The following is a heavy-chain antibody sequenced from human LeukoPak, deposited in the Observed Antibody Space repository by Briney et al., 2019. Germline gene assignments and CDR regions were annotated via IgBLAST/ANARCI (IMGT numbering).Heavy chain of an antibody. D-gene: IGHD3-10*01. CDR1: GYTFTGYY. V-gene: IGHV1-2*02. J-gene: IGHJ5*02. CDR3: ARGKRITIVWDGWFDP. CDR2: INPKSGGT. Sequence: GASVKVSCKASGYTFTGYYMHWVRQAPGQRLEWMGWINPKSGGTNYAQNFQGRVTMTRDTSMSTTYMELSSLRYDDTVVYYCARGKRITIVWDGWFDPWGQGTLVTVSS.